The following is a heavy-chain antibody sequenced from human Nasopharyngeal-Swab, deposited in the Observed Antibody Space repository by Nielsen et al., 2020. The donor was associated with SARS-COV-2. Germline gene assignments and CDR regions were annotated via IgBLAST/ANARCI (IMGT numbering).Heavy chain of an antibody. CDR2: INHSVIP. CDR1: GGSFSVYY. D-gene: IGHD2-2*01. V-gene: IGHV4-34*01. J-gene: IGHJ6*03. Sequence: SQTLSLTCAVYGGSFSVYYWSWIRQPPGKGLEWIGEINHSVIPTYNPSLKSRVTISVDTSKNQFSLKLSSVTAADTAVYYCARGKEGVVPAALGMVFYYYCCMDVWGKGSTVTVSS. CDR3: ARGKEGVVPAALGMVFYYYCCMDV.